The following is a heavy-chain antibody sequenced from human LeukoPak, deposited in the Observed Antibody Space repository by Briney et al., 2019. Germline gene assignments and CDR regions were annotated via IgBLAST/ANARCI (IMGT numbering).Heavy chain of an antibody. CDR3: ARDRRTIGPYSSGWFGWFDP. CDR1: GYTFTGYY. Sequence: ASVKVSCKASGYTFTGYYMHWVRQAPGQGLEWMGWINPNSGGTTDAQKFQGRVTMNRDTSISTAYMELSRLRSYDTAVYYCARDRRTIGPYSSGWFGWFDPWGQGTLVTVSS. CDR2: INPNSGGT. J-gene: IGHJ5*02. V-gene: IGHV1-2*02. D-gene: IGHD6-19*01.